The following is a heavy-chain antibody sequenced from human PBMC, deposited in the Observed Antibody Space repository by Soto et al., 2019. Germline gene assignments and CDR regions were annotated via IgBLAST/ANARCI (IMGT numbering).Heavy chain of an antibody. CDR2: IYPGDSDT. J-gene: IGHJ3*02. CDR1: GYSFTSYW. Sequence: GESLKISCKGSGYSFTSYWIGWVRQMPGKGLEWVGIIYPGDSDTRYSPSFQGQVTISADKSISTAYLQWSSLKASDTAMYYCARVSFYYGSGSYYPDTFDIWGQGTMVTVSS. D-gene: IGHD3-10*01. V-gene: IGHV5-51*01. CDR3: ARVSFYYGSGSYYPDTFDI.